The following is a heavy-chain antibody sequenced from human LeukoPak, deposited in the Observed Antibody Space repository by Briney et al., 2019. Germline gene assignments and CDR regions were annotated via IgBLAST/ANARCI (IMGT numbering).Heavy chain of an antibody. CDR1: GFTFSSYW. CDR3: VTANSGLDI. V-gene: IGHV3-7*02. J-gene: IGHJ3*02. Sequence: GGSLRLSCAASGFTFSSYWMSWVRQAPGKGLEWVANIKQDGSEKYYVDSVKGRFTISRDNAKNTLFLQMNSLRAEDTAVYYCVTANSGLDIWGQGTTVTVSS. CDR2: IKQDGSEK. D-gene: IGHD1-1*01.